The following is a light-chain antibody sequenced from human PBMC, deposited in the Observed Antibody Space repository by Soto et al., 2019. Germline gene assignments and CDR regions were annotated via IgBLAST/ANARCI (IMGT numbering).Light chain of an antibody. Sequence: QSALTQPPSVSGSPGQSVTISRTGTSSDVGSYNRVSWYQQPPGTAPKLMIYEVSNRPSGVPDRFSGSKSGNTASLTISGLQAEDEADYYCSSYTSSSTPHVVFGGGTKLTVL. CDR3: SSYTSSSTPHVV. J-gene: IGLJ2*01. CDR1: SSDVGSYNR. V-gene: IGLV2-18*02. CDR2: EVS.